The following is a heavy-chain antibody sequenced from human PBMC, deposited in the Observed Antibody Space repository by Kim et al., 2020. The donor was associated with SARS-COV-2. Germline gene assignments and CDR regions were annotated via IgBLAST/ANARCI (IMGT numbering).Heavy chain of an antibody. CDR3: ARDSFGVSSFLCDY. V-gene: IGHV1-2*02. J-gene: IGHJ4*02. D-gene: IGHD6-6*01. Sequence: AQKFQGRVTMTRDTSISTAYMELSRLRSDDTAVYYCARDSFGVSSFLCDYWGQGTLVTVSS.